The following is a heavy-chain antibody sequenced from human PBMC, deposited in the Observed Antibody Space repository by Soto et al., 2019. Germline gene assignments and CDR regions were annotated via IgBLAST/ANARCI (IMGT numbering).Heavy chain of an antibody. J-gene: IGHJ4*02. D-gene: IGHD3-10*01. V-gene: IGHV3-11*06. CDR1: GFTFSDYY. Sequence: GGSLRLSCAASGFTFSDYYMSWIRQAPGKGLEWVSYISSSSSYTNYADSVKGRFTISRDNAKNSLYLQMNSLRSEDTAVYYCARDRRPYIVNYYGSGSCFAYWGQGTLVTVSS. CDR3: ARDRRPYIVNYYGSGSCFAY. CDR2: ISSSSSYT.